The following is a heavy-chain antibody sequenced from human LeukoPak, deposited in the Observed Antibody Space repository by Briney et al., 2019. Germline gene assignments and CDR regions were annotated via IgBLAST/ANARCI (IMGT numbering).Heavy chain of an antibody. CDR2: IYYTGAT. CDR3: ARAGYSYGTGYYFDY. J-gene: IGHJ4*02. Sequence: PSETLSLTCTVSGGSISSYYWSWIRLPPGKGLEWIGYIYYTGATYYNPSLKSRVTISLDTSKNQFSLKLSSVTAADAAVYYYARAGYSYGTGYYFDYWGQGALVTVSS. V-gene: IGHV4-59*01. D-gene: IGHD5-18*01. CDR1: GGSISSYY.